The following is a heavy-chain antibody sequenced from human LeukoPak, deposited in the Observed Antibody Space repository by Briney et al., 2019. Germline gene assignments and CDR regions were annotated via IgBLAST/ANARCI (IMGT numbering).Heavy chain of an antibody. J-gene: IGHJ4*02. V-gene: IGHV2-70*04. D-gene: IGHD2-15*01. CDR2: IDWDDDK. CDR3: ARTFSGGSYLFDY. CDR1: GFLLSTSGMR. Sequence: ESGPTLVNPTQTLTLTCTFSGFLLSTSGMRVSWIRQPPGKALEWLARIDWDDDKFYSTSLKTRFTISKDTSKNQVVLTMTNMDPVDTAAYYCARTFSGGSYLFDYWGQGTLVTVSS.